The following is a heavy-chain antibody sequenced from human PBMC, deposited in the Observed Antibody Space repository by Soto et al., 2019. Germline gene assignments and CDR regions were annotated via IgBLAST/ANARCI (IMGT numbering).Heavy chain of an antibody. CDR1: GFTFDDYA. Sequence: GGSLRLSCAASGFTFDDYAMHWVRQAPGKGLEWVSGISWNSGSIGYADSVKGRFTISRDNAKNSLYLQMNSLRAEDTALYYCAKGQLGIGLIVYWGQGTLVTVSS. V-gene: IGHV3-9*01. J-gene: IGHJ4*02. CDR2: ISWNSGSI. D-gene: IGHD6-6*01. CDR3: AKGQLGIGLIVY.